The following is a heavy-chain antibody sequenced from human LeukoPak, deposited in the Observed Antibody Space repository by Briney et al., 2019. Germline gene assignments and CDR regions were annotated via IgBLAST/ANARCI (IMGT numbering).Heavy chain of an antibody. Sequence: GASVKVSCKASGYTFTSYAMHWVRQAPGQRLEWMGWINAGNGNTKYSQEFQGRVTITRDTSASTAYMELSSLRSEDMAVYYCARDPGGWELPSPPDYWGQGTLVTVSS. CDR1: GYTFTSYA. J-gene: IGHJ4*02. D-gene: IGHD1-26*01. CDR2: INAGNGNT. CDR3: ARDPGGWELPSPPDY. V-gene: IGHV1-3*03.